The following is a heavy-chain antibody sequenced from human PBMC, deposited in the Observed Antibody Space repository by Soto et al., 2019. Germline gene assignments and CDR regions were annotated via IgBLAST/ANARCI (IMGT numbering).Heavy chain of an antibody. CDR2: IYYTGNT. J-gene: IGHJ5*02. CDR3: ARAQSFEVHNWFDP. V-gene: IGHV4-59*13. Sequence: QVQLQESGPGLVKPSETLSLTCTVTGGSISTYYWSWIRQPPGKGLEWIGHIYYTGNTNYNPSLKSRVTISVDTSPNRFSLRLRSVSAADTAVYYWARAQSFEVHNWFDPWGQGTLVTVSS. CDR1: GGSISTYY.